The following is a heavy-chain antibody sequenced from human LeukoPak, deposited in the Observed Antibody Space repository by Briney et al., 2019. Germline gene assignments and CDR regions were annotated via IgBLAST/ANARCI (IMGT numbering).Heavy chain of an antibody. CDR1: GFTFSGSA. Sequence: PGGSLRLSCAASGFTFSGSAMHWVRQAPGKGLEWVSGINWNGGSTGYADSVKGRFTISRDNAKNSLYLQMNSLRAEDTAVYYCARDRSGYSGYDFFDYWGQGALVTVSS. J-gene: IGHJ4*02. CDR2: INWNGGST. CDR3: ARDRSGYSGYDFFDY. D-gene: IGHD5-12*01. V-gene: IGHV3-20*04.